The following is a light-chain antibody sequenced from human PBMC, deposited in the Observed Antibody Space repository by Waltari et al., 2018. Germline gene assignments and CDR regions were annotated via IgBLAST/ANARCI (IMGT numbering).Light chain of an antibody. CDR1: QSIITY. CDR2: GAS. CDR3: QQSYSSPCT. J-gene: IGKJ2*02. V-gene: IGKV1-39*01. Sequence: DIQMTQSPSSLSASVGDRVTLTCRASQSIITYFNWYQKKPGKAPNLLISGASSLHTGVPSRFSGSGSGTDFTLTISSLQPEDFAIYYCQQSYSSPCTFGQGTKVE.